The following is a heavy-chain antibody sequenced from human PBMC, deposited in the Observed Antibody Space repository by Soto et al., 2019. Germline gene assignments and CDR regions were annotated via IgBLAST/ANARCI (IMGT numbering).Heavy chain of an antibody. CDR2: IYYSGST. V-gene: IGHV4-59*08. J-gene: IGHJ6*02. Sequence: SETLSLTCTVSGGSISSYYWSWIRQPPGKGLEWIGYIYYSGSTNYNPSLKSRVTISVDTSKNQFSLKLSSVTAADTAVYYCARPYRSTWYFGMDVWGQGTTVTVSS. CDR3: ARPYRSTWYFGMDV. CDR1: GGSISSYY. D-gene: IGHD6-13*01.